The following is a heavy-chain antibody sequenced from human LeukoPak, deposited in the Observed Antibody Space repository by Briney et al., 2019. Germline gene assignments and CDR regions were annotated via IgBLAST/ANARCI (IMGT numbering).Heavy chain of an antibody. J-gene: IGHJ4*02. CDR3: ARDTVTMIRGGHTEIDY. Sequence: SVKVSCKASGGTFSSYAISWVRQAPGQGLEWMGGIIPIFGTANYAQKFQGRVTITADESTSTAYMELSSLRSEDTAVYYCARDTVTMIRGGHTEIDYWGQGTLVTVSS. CDR1: GGTFSSYA. D-gene: IGHD3-10*01. CDR2: IIPIFGTA. V-gene: IGHV1-69*01.